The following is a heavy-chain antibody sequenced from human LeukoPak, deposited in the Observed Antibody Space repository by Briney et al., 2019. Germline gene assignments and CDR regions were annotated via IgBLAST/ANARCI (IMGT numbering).Heavy chain of an antibody. CDR3: ARDFSWRQFDY. D-gene: IGHD6-13*01. J-gene: IGHJ4*02. Sequence: QTGGSLRLSCAVSGFTVSSSYMTWLRQAPGKGLEWVSVFYIDGSTYYVDSVKGRFTISRDDSKNTLYLQMNSLRAEDTAVYYCARDFSWRQFDYWGQGTLVTVAS. CDR1: GFTVSSSY. V-gene: IGHV3-53*01. CDR2: FYIDGST.